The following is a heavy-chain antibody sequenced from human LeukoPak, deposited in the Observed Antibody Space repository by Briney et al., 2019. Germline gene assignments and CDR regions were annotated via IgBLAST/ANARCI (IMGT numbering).Heavy chain of an antibody. D-gene: IGHD5-12*01. CDR2: IYYSGST. CDR3: ARDAKDSGYARGFYYYYYMDV. J-gene: IGHJ6*03. Sequence: PSETLSLTCTVSGGSISSYYWNWIRQPPGKGLEWIGYIYYSGSTNYNPSLKSRVTISVDTSKNQFSLKLSSVTAADTAVYYCARDAKDSGYARGFYYYYYMDVWGKGTTVTVSS. V-gene: IGHV4-59*12. CDR1: GGSISSYY.